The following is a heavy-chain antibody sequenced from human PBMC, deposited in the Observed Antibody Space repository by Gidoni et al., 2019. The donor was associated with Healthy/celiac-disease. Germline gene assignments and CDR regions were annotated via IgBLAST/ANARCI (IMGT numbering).Heavy chain of an antibody. CDR3: ARGRPMVRDPSFDY. CDR2: INPNSGGT. D-gene: IGHD3-10*01. CDR1: GYTFTGYY. Sequence: QVQLVQSGAEVKKPGASVKVSCKASGYTFTGYYMHWVRQAPGQGLEWMGRINPNSGGTNYAQKLQGRVTMTRDTSISTAYMELSRLRSDDTAVYYCARGRPMVRDPSFDYWGQGTLVTVSS. V-gene: IGHV1-2*06. J-gene: IGHJ4*02.